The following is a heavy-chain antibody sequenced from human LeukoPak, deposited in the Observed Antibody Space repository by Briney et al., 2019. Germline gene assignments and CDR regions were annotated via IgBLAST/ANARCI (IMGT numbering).Heavy chain of an antibody. D-gene: IGHD3-16*01. Sequence: GGSLRLSCVASGFTFSNYGMSWVRQAPGKGLEWVSRISFSGANTYYADSVRGRFTISRDKSKNTLFLQMNSLRAEDTAVYYCAKGGYDYAEYVDYWGQGTLATVSS. V-gene: IGHV3-23*01. J-gene: IGHJ4*02. CDR2: ISFSGANT. CDR1: GFTFSNYG. CDR3: AKGGYDYAEYVDY.